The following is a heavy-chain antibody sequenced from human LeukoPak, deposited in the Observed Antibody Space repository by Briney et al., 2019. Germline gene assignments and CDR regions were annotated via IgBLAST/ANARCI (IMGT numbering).Heavy chain of an antibody. CDR3: ARVQTVTNLQLGFDP. J-gene: IGHJ5*02. CDR2: INPNSGGT. Sequence: GASVKVSCKASGYTFTGYYMHWVRQAPGQGLEWMGWINPNSGGTNYAQKFQGRVTMTRDTSISTAYMELSRLRSDDTAVYYCARVQTVTNLQLGFDPWGQGTLVTVSS. CDR1: GYTFTGYY. D-gene: IGHD4-17*01. V-gene: IGHV1-2*02.